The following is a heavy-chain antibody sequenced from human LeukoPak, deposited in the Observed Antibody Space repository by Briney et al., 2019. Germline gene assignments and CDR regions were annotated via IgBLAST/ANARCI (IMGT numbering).Heavy chain of an antibody. D-gene: IGHD3-10*01. V-gene: IGHV4-39*07. CDR3: ARDWGSGSSHWFDP. Sequence: SETLSLTCTVSGGSIRSSYYYWGWIRQPPGKGLEWIGSIYDSGSTYYNPSLKSRVTISVDTSKNQFSLKLSSVTAADTAVYYCARDWGSGSSHWFDPWGQGTLVTVSS. CDR1: GGSIRSSYYY. J-gene: IGHJ5*02. CDR2: IYDSGST.